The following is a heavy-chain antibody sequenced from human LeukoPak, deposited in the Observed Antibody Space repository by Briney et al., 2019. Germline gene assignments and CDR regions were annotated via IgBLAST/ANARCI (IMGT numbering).Heavy chain of an antibody. CDR2: IIGSGGST. J-gene: IGHJ4*02. D-gene: IGHD2-15*01. CDR1: GYTFSSYS. Sequence: PAGSLSLSCAASGYTFSSYSMSGWIRPPPEGGQGGSAIIGSGGSTYYTHSVKGRFTISRDNSKNTLYLQMNSVTAEDTAVYYCAKDTPPPVVVVVEGKDYWGQGTMVTVSS. V-gene: IGHV3-23*01. CDR3: AKDTPPPVVVVVEGKDY.